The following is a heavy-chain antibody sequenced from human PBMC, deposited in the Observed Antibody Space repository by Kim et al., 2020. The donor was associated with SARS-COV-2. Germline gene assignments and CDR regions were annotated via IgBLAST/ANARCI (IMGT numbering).Heavy chain of an antibody. D-gene: IGHD1-26*01. J-gene: IGHJ4*02. CDR3: AKSRGVESGHFDS. CDR2: ISGSGRST. Sequence: GGSLRLSCAASEFIFSGYAMSWVRQSPGKGLEWVSSISGSGRSTYYADSVRGRFSISRDNSKNTLFLLMNSLRAEDTALYYCAKSRGVESGHFDSWGQGTLATVSS. CDR1: EFIFSGYA. V-gene: IGHV3-23*01.